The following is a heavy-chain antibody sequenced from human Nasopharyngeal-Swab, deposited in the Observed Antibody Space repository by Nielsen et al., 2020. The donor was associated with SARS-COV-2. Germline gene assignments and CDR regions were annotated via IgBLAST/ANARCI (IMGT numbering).Heavy chain of an antibody. CDR2: IYYSGST. Sequence: SGPTLVKPTETLTLTCTVSGFSLSNARMGVSWIRQPPGKGLEWIGSIYYSGSTYYNPSLKSRVTISVDTSKNQFSLKLSSVTAADTAVYYCARHPTTAFDYWGQGTLVTVSS. D-gene: IGHD4-11*01. J-gene: IGHJ4*02. CDR3: ARHPTTAFDY. CDR1: GFSLSNARMG. V-gene: IGHV4-39*01.